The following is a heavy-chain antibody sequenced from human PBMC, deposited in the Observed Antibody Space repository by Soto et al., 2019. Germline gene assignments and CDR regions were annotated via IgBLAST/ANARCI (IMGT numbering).Heavy chain of an antibody. Sequence: QLQLQESGSGLVKPSQTLSLTCAVSGGSISSGGYSWSWIRQPPGKGLEWIGYIYHSGSTYYNPSLKRRVTISVDRSKNQFSLKLSSVTAADTAVYYCARGRRSPHYDFWSGYNWFDPWGQGTLVTVSS. D-gene: IGHD3-3*01. CDR1: GGSISSGGYS. V-gene: IGHV4-30-2*01. CDR3: ARGRRSPHYDFWSGYNWFDP. CDR2: IYHSGST. J-gene: IGHJ5*02.